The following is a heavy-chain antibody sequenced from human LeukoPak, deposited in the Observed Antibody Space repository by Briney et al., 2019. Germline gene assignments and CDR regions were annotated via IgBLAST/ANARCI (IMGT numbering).Heavy chain of an antibody. Sequence: GGSLRLSCAASGFPVRGDYMSWVLQAPGKGLEWVSVIYSGGTTYYADSVKGRFTISRDNSENTVFLQMNSLRAEDTAVYYCLTPWSGPTGMDWGQGTLVTVSS. CDR3: LTPWSGPTGMD. CDR2: IYSGGTT. D-gene: IGHD3-3*01. V-gene: IGHV3-66*01. J-gene: IGHJ4*02. CDR1: GFPVRGDY.